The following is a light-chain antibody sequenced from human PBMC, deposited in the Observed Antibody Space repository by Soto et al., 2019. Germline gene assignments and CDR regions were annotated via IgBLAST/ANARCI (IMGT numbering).Light chain of an antibody. Sequence: DLVLTQSPLSLPVTPGEPASISCRSSQSLLQSNGNNHVDWYLQRPGQSPQLLLYLASSRASGVPDRFSGSGSGTEFSLEISRVEAEDVGVYYCLQASQSPLTFGQGTRLEMK. CDR1: QSLLQSNGNNH. V-gene: IGKV2-28*01. CDR2: LAS. CDR3: LQASQSPLT. J-gene: IGKJ5*01.